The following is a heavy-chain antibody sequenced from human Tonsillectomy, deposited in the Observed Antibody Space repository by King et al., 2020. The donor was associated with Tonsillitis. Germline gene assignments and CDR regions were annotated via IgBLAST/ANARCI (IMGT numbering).Heavy chain of an antibody. CDR2: IYYSGST. Sequence: QLQESGPGLVKPSETLSLICTVSGGSVSSGSYYWSWIRQPPGKGLEWIGYIYYSGSTNYNPSLKSRVTISVDTSKNQFSLKLSSVTAAATAVYYCARGAYDSSGYYPDLFDYWGQGTLVTVSS. D-gene: IGHD3-22*01. V-gene: IGHV4-61*01. CDR1: GGSVSSGSYY. J-gene: IGHJ4*02. CDR3: ARGAYDSSGYYPDLFDY.